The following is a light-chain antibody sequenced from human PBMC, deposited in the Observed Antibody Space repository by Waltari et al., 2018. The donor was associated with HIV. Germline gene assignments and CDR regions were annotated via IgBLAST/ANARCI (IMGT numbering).Light chain of an antibody. V-gene: IGLV1-44*01. Sequence: QSVLTHPPSASGTPDQRVSIPFSGLTPTTARNTLSWFQQLPGAAPKVLIFGKNQRPSGVPDRFSGSKSGTSASLAISGLQFEDEADYYCASWDDSLNGPVFGGGTKLTV. CDR1: TPTTARNT. CDR3: ASWDDSLNGPV. J-gene: IGLJ2*01. CDR2: GKN.